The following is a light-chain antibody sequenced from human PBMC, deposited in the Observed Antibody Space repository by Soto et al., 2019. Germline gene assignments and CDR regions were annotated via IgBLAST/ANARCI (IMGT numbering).Light chain of an antibody. Sequence: QSSLTQPPCASGSPGQSGTISFTGTSSDVGGYDFVSWYQQHPDKAPKLILYEVAKRPSGVPDRFSGSKSGNTASLTVSGLQAEDEADYYCSSYAGGNIFFGGGTQLTVL. CDR1: SSDVGGYDF. J-gene: IGLJ2*01. CDR2: EVA. V-gene: IGLV2-8*01. CDR3: SSYAGGNIF.